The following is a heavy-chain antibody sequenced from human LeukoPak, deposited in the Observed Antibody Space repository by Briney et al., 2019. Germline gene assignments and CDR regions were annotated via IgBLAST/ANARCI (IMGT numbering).Heavy chain of an antibody. V-gene: IGHV3-7*01. J-gene: IGHJ4*02. D-gene: IGHD3-3*01. CDR1: GFSFGSYG. Sequence: GGSLRLSCAASGFSFGSYGMHWVRQAPGKGLEWVANIKQDGSEKYYVDSVKGRFTISRDNAKNSLYLQMNSLRAEDTAVYYCAGNTIFGVVIIHWGQGTLVTVSS. CDR2: IKQDGSEK. CDR3: AGNTIFGVVIIH.